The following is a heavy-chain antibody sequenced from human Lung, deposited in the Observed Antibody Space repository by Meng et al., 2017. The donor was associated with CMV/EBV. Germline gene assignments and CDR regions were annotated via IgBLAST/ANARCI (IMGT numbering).Heavy chain of an antibody. D-gene: IGHD3-9*01. CDR2: ISHDGSNK. V-gene: IGHV3-30-3*01. CDR3: ARDQGLRSFDWLFRY. Sequence: SXAASGFTFSSYPMHWVRQAPGKGLERVAVISHDGSNKYYADSVKGRFTISRDNSKNTLYLQMNSLRAEDTAVYYCARDQGLRSFDWLFRYWGQGTXVTVSS. CDR1: GFTFSSYP. J-gene: IGHJ4*02.